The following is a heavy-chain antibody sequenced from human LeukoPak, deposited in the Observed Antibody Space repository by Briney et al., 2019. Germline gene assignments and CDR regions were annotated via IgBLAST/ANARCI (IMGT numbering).Heavy chain of an antibody. CDR2: ISAYNGNT. J-gene: IGHJ4*02. V-gene: IGHV1-18*01. CDR3: ARIAVAGSSDS. D-gene: IGHD6-19*01. CDR1: GYTFTSYG. Sequence: ASVKVSCKASGYTFTSYGISWVRQAPGQGLECMGWISAYNGNTNYAQKLQGRVTMTTDTSTSTAYMELRNLRSDGTAVYYCARIAVAGSSDSWGQGTLVSDSS.